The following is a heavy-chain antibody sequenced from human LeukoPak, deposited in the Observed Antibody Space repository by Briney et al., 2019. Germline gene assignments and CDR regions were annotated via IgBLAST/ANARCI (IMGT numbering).Heavy chain of an antibody. J-gene: IGHJ4*02. CDR1: GYDFNKYW. V-gene: IGHV5-51*01. CDR2: IYPGDSET. Sequence: GDSLKISCQGSGYDFNKYWIGWMRQMPGKGLEWIGIIYPGDSETRYNPSFQGHVTISVDKSISTAHLELSNLKTSDSATVYYCARVRSSYYALFDYWGRGTQVSVSS. D-gene: IGHD3-3*01. CDR3: ARVRSSYYALFDY.